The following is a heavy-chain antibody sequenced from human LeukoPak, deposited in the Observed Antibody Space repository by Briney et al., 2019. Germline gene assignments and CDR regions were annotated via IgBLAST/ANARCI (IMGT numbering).Heavy chain of an antibody. CDR1: GFTFSSYT. CDR3: ARDNGDYEPFDY. Sequence: GGSLRLSCVASGFTFSSYTMNWVRQAPGKGLEWVSSISSSSSYIYYADSVRGRFTISRDNAKNSLYLQMNSLRAEDTAVYYCARDNGDYEPFDYWGQGTLVTVSS. D-gene: IGHD4-17*01. J-gene: IGHJ4*02. V-gene: IGHV3-21*01. CDR2: ISSSSSYI.